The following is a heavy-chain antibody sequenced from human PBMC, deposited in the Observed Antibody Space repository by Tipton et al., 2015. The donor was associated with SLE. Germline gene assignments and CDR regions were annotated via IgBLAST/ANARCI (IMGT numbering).Heavy chain of an antibody. V-gene: IGHV4-34*01. J-gene: IGHJ3*02. Sequence: TLSLTCAVYGGSFSGYYWSWIRQPLGKGLEWIGEINHSGSTNYNPSLKSRVTISVDTSKNQFSLKLSSVTAADTAVYYCARAPYGDYVGDAFDIWGQGTMVTVSS. D-gene: IGHD4-17*01. CDR3: ARAPYGDYVGDAFDI. CDR2: INHSGST. CDR1: GGSFSGYY.